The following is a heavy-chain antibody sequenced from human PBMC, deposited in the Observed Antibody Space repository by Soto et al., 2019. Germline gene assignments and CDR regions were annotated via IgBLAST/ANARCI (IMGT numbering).Heavy chain of an antibody. Sequence: QIQLVQSGAEVKKPGASVKVSCKASGYTFSTKYLHWVRQAPGQGLEWVGWVNPNTGGTRYAQKFQGRVTMTSDTSISTAYMDLIRLTSDDTAVYYCARIGYYIDFDHWGQGTLVTVSS. CDR1: GYTFSTKY. CDR3: ARIGYYIDFDH. V-gene: IGHV1-2*02. CDR2: VNPNTGGT. D-gene: IGHD3-22*01. J-gene: IGHJ4*02.